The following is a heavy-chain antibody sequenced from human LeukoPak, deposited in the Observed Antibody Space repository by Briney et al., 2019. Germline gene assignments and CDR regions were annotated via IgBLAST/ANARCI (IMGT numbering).Heavy chain of an antibody. V-gene: IGHV3-23*01. CDR1: GFTFSSYS. CDR3: AKDPHYYYDSSGYLDY. J-gene: IGHJ4*02. Sequence: GGSLRLPCAASGFTFSSYSMNWVRQAPGKGLEWVSAISGSGGSTYYADSVKGRLTISRDNSKNTLYLQMNSLRAEDTAVYYCAKDPHYYYDSSGYLDYWGQGTLVTVSS. CDR2: ISGSGGST. D-gene: IGHD3-22*01.